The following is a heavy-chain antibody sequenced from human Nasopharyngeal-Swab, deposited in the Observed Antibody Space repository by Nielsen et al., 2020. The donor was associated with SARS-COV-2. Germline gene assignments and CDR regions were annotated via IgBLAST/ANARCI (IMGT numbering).Heavy chain of an antibody. CDR3: ARSQYCSGGSCYSGNWFDP. V-gene: IGHV1-18*01. CDR2: ISAYNGNT. J-gene: IGHJ5*02. D-gene: IGHD2-15*01. Sequence: WVRQAPGQGLEWMGWISAYNGNTNYAQKLQGRVTMTTDTSTSTAYMEPRSLRSDDTAVYYCARSQYCSGGSCYSGNWFDPWGQGTLVTVSS.